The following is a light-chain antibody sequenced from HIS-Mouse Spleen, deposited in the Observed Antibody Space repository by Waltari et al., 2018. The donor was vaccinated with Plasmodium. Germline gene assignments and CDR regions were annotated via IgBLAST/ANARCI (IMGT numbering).Light chain of an antibody. J-gene: IGKJ2*01. V-gene: IGKV1-5*03. CDR1: QSISSW. CDR2: KAS. Sequence: DIQMTPSPYTLSASVGDRVTITGRASQSISSWLAWYQQKPGKAPKLLIYKASSLESGVPSRFSGSGSGTEFTLTISSLQPDDFATYYCQQYNSYPYTFGQGTKREIK. CDR3: QQYNSYPYT.